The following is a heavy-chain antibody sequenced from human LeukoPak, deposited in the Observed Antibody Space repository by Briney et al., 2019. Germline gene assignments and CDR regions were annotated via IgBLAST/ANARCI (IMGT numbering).Heavy chain of an antibody. Sequence: PRRSLRLFCSASGFPFSSFRVHWVRQAPGKGLEWVAVIWYDGSNKYYADSVKGRFALSRDDSKNTVYLQMDRLRREDSAMYYCAKDRVVRYSDDMDVWGQGTTVIVSS. D-gene: IGHD3-3*01. CDR1: GFPFSSFR. CDR2: IWYDGSNK. CDR3: AKDRVVRYSDDMDV. V-gene: IGHV3-33*06. J-gene: IGHJ6*02.